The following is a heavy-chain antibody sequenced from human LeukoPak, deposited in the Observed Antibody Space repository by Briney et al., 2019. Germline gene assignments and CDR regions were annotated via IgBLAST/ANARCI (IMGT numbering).Heavy chain of an antibody. V-gene: IGHV4-39*01. J-gene: IGHJ4*02. Sequence: PSETLSLTCTVSRGSISSSSYFWGWIRQPPGKGLEWIGCIYYTGSTYYNPSLKSRVAISVDTSKNQFSLKLSSVTAADTAVYYCATSYYDYVWGSYRYGYYFDYWGQGTLVTVSS. CDR1: RGSISSSSYF. CDR3: ATSYYDYVWGSYRYGYYFDY. CDR2: IYYTGST. D-gene: IGHD3-16*02.